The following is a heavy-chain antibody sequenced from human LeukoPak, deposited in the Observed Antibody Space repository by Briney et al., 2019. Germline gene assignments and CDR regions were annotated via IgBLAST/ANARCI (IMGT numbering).Heavy chain of an antibody. CDR2: INPNSGGT. CDR3: ARWWELLTDYYYYMDV. Sequence: ASVKVSCKASGYTFTGYYMHWVRQAPGQGLEWMGWINPNSGGTNYAQKFQGRVTMTRDTSISTAYMELSRLRSDDTAVYYCARWWELLTDYYYYMDVWGKGTTVTVSS. V-gene: IGHV1-2*02. J-gene: IGHJ6*03. D-gene: IGHD1-26*01. CDR1: GYTFTGYY.